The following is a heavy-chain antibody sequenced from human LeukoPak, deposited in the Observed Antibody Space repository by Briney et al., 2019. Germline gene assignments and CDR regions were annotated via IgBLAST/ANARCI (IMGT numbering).Heavy chain of an antibody. V-gene: IGHV3-23*01. D-gene: IGHD3-10*01. J-gene: IGHJ4*02. CDR3: AKDMGRWFGELTYFDY. Sequence: GGSLRLSCAASGFTFSSYAMSWVRQAPGKGLEWVSAISGSGGSTYYADSVEGRFTISRDNSKNTLYLQMNSLRAEDTAVYYCAKDMGRWFGELTYFDYWGQGTLVTVSS. CDR1: GFTFSSYA. CDR2: ISGSGGST.